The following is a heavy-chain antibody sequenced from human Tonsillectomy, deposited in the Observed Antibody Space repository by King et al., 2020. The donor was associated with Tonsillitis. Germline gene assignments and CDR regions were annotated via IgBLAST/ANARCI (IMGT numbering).Heavy chain of an antibody. CDR3: AKRPSLGHYDSSGYYLN. Sequence: VQLVESGGGLVQPGGSLRLSCAASGFSFSSYAMSWVRQAPGKGLEWVSSISGSSSTTYYADSVKGRFTISRDNSKSTLYLQLKSLRAEDTAVYYCAKRPSLGHYDSSGYYLNWGQGTLVTVSS. CDR1: GFSFSSYA. CDR2: ISGSSSTT. V-gene: IGHV3-23*04. J-gene: IGHJ4*02. D-gene: IGHD3-22*01.